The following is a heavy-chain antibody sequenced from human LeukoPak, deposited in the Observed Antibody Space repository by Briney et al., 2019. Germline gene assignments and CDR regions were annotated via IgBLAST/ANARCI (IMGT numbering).Heavy chain of an antibody. V-gene: IGHV3-9*01. CDR1: GFPFDDYG. Sequence: PGRSLRLSCVASGFPFDDYGMFWVRQTPGKGLEWISGISWNSGIIAYADSVKGRLTIFRDNAKNSLYLQINSLRAEDTAVYYCAREGPYDSSGSSDYWGQGTLVTVSS. D-gene: IGHD3-22*01. J-gene: IGHJ4*02. CDR3: AREGPYDSSGSSDY. CDR2: ISWNSGII.